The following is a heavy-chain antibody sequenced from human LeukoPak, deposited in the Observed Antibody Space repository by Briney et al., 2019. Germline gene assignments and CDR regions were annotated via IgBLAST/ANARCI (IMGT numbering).Heavy chain of an antibody. CDR2: INHSGST. Sequence: SETLSLTCAVYGGSFSGYYWSWIRQPPGKGLEWIWEINHSGSTNYNPSLKSRVTISVDTSKNQFSLKLSSVTAADTAVYYCATKYYYDSSGYPEEDYWGQGTLVTVSS. V-gene: IGHV4-34*01. J-gene: IGHJ4*02. CDR1: GGSFSGYY. D-gene: IGHD3-22*01. CDR3: ATKYYYDSSGYPEEDY.